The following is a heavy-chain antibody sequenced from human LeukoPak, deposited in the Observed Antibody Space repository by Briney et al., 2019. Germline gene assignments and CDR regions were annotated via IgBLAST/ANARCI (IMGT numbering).Heavy chain of an antibody. V-gene: IGHV3-7*01. CDR3: ARDGAGYGYYMDV. Sequence: GGSLRLSCAASGFSFSNFWMSWVRQAPGKGLEWVANIKEDGSKRYSVDSVKGRFTTSRDNAKNSLYLQMNSLGAEDTAVYYCARDGAGYGYYMDVWGKGTTVTVSS. CDR2: IKEDGSKR. CDR1: GFSFSNFW. J-gene: IGHJ6*03. D-gene: IGHD5-12*01.